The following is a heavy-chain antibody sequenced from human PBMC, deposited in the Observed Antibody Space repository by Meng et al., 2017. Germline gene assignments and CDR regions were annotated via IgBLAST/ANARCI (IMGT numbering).Heavy chain of an antibody. CDR2: TYYRSKWYN. J-gene: IGHJ4*02. CDR3: ARGVVYAISYFDY. Sequence: HGQLQQAGPGLVKPPQTPSPTCAITGDSVSSNSAAWNWIRQSPSRGLEWLGRTYYRSKWYNDYAVSVKSRITINPDTSKNQFSLQLNSVTPEDTAVYYCARGVVYAISYFDYWGQGTLVTVSS. D-gene: IGHD2-8*02. CDR1: GDSVSSNSAA. V-gene: IGHV6-1*01.